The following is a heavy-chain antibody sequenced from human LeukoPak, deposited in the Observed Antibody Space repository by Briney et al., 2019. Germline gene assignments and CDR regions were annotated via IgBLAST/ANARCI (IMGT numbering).Heavy chain of an antibody. D-gene: IGHD5-12*01. CDR3: ARTSSRYGGYTDLFDY. Sequence: GGSLRPSCAASGFIFSSYAMHWVRQAPGEGLEWVAVISYDGSNKYYADSVKGRFTISRDNSKNTLYLQMNSLRGEDTAVYYCARTSSRYGGYTDLFDYWGQGTLVTVSS. CDR1: GFIFSSYA. J-gene: IGHJ4*02. V-gene: IGHV3-30-3*01. CDR2: ISYDGSNK.